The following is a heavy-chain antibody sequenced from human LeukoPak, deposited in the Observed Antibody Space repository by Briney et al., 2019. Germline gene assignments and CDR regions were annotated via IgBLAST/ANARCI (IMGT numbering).Heavy chain of an antibody. Sequence: GGSLRLSCAASGFTFSSYWMSWVRQAPGKGLEWVANIKQDGSGKYHVDSVKGRFTISRDNAKNSLYLQMNSLRAEDTAVYYCAREFGSIAAAGDYYMDVWGKGTTVTVSS. J-gene: IGHJ6*03. D-gene: IGHD6-13*01. V-gene: IGHV3-7*01. CDR1: GFTFSSYW. CDR3: AREFGSIAAAGDYYMDV. CDR2: IKQDGSGK.